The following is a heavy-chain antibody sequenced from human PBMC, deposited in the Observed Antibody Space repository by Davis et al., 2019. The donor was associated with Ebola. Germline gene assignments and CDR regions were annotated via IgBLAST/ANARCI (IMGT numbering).Heavy chain of an antibody. J-gene: IGHJ4*02. CDR1: GFTFSSYG. V-gene: IGHV3-30*18. CDR2: ISYDGSNK. D-gene: IGHD4-17*01. Sequence: GGSLRLSCAASGFTFSSYGMHWVRQAPGKGLEWVAVISYDGSNKYYADSVKGRFTISRDNSKNTLYLQMNSLRAEDTAVYYCAKDGDYRPFDYWGQGTLVTVSS. CDR3: AKDGDYRPFDY.